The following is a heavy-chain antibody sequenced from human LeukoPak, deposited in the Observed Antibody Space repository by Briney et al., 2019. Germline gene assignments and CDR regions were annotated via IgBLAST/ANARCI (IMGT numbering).Heavy chain of an antibody. V-gene: IGHV5-51*01. J-gene: IGHJ3*02. CDR3: ARAQQLDLWKPCAFDI. CDR1: GYSFTTYW. Sequence: GESLKISCKGSGYSFTTYWIGWVRQMPGKGLEWMGIIYPADSNTTYSPSFQGQVTISADKSISTAYLQWSSLKASDTAMYYCARAQQLDLWKPCAFDIWGQGTMVTVSS. D-gene: IGHD6-13*01. CDR2: IYPADSNT.